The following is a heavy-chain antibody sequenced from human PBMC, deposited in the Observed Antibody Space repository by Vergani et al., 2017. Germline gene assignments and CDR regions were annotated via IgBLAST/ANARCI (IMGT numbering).Heavy chain of an antibody. J-gene: IGHJ4*02. Sequence: QVQLVQSGAEVKKPGSSVKVSCKASGGTFSSYAISWVRQAPGQGLEWMGRIIPILGTENYAQKFQGRVTITADESTSTAYMELSSLRSEDTAVYYCARDYDFWSGYYTYFDYWGQGTLVTVSS. CDR1: GGTFSSYA. CDR2: IIPILGTE. CDR3: ARDYDFWSGYYTYFDY. V-gene: IGHV1-69*11. D-gene: IGHD3-3*01.